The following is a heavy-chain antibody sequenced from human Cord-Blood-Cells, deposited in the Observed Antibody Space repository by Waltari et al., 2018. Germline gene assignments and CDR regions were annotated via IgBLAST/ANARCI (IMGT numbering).Heavy chain of an antibody. V-gene: IGHV4-34*01. CDR1: GGSFSGYY. J-gene: IGHJ3*02. D-gene: IGHD6-13*01. CDR3: ARGIAAGTFAFDI. Sequence: QVQLQQWGAGLLKPSETLSLTCAVYGGSFSGYYWSWIGEINHSGSTNYNPSLKSRVTISVYTSKNQFSLKLSSVTAADTAVYYCARGIAAGTFAFDIWGQGTMVTVSS. CDR2: INHSGST.